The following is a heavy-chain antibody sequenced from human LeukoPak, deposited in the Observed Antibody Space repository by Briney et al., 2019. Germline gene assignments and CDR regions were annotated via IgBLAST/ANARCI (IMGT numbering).Heavy chain of an antibody. Sequence: GGFLRLSCAASGFTFSNAWMSWVRQAPGKGLEWVGRIKSKTDGGTTDYAAPVKGRFTISRDDSKNMLYLQMNSLKTEDTAVYYCSTYLFDSSGYVLSDYWGQGTLVTVSS. CDR3: STYLFDSSGYVLSDY. J-gene: IGHJ4*02. D-gene: IGHD3-22*01. V-gene: IGHV3-15*01. CDR2: IKSKTDGGTT. CDR1: GFTFSNAW.